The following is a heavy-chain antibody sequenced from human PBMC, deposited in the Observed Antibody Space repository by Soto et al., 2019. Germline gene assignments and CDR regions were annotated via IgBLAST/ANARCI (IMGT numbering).Heavy chain of an antibody. J-gene: IGHJ4*02. Sequence: SETLSLTCTVSGGSISSGGYYWSWIRQHPGKGLEWIGYIYYSGSTYYNPSLKSRVTISVDTSQNQFSLTLFSVTAADTAVYYCARQNYYDSSGYYRAPNYFDYWGQGTLDTVSS. D-gene: IGHD3-22*01. V-gene: IGHV4-39*01. CDR1: GGSISSGGYY. CDR2: IYYSGST. CDR3: ARQNYYDSSGYYRAPNYFDY.